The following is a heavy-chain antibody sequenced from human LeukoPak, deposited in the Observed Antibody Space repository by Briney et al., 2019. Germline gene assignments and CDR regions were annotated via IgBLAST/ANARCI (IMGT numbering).Heavy chain of an antibody. J-gene: IGHJ4*02. CDR3: ARSNQADDY. D-gene: IGHD1-14*01. CDR2: INHGGSSI. Sequence: GGSLRLSYAASGFTFSSYWMHWVRQVPGKGLVWVARINHGGSSITYAYSVKGRFTISRDNAKNTLYLQMESLRAEDTGVYYCARSNQADDYWGQGTLVTVSS. V-gene: IGHV3-74*01. CDR1: GFTFSSYW.